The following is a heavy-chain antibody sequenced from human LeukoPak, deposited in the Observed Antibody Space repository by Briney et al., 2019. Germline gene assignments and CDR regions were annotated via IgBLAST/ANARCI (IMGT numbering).Heavy chain of an antibody. CDR2: ISYDGSNK. D-gene: IGHD6-13*01. Sequence: GGSLRLSCAASGFTFGSYGMHWVRQAPGKGLEWVALISYDGSNKYYADSVKGRFTISRDNSKNTLYLQMNSLRAEDPAVYYCAKDHSSSWPNFDYWGQGTLVTVSS. V-gene: IGHV3-30*18. CDR1: GFTFGSYG. CDR3: AKDHSSSWPNFDY. J-gene: IGHJ4*02.